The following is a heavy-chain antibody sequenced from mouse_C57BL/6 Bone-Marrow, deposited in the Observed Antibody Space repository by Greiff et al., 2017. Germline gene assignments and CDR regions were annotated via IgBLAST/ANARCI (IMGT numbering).Heavy chain of an antibody. CDR2: IDPSDSYT. CDR1: GYTFTSYS. CDR3: ARDYYDYDDWFAY. V-gene: IGHV1-69*01. J-gene: IGHJ3*01. D-gene: IGHD2-4*01. Sequence: QVQLQQPGAELVMPGASAKLSCKASGYTFTSYSMHWVKQRPGQGLEWIGEIDPSDSYTNYNHKFKGKSTLSVDKASSTAYMQLSSLTSEDSAVYYCARDYYDYDDWFAYWGQGTLVTVSA.